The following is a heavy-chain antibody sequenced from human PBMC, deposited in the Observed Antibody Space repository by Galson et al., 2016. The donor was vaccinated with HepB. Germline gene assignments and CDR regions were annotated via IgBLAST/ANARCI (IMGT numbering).Heavy chain of an antibody. J-gene: IGHJ5*02. CDR1: GFTFTAYG. CDR3: ARVLGGYDFYP. V-gene: IGHV1-18*01. Sequence: SVKVSCKASGFTFTAYGISWVRQAPGQGLEWMGWINAYNGNTNYAQSFQGRDTMTTDTSTGTAYMELWNLRSDDTALYYCARVLGGYDFYPWGQGTLVAVAS. D-gene: IGHD5-12*01. CDR2: INAYNGNT.